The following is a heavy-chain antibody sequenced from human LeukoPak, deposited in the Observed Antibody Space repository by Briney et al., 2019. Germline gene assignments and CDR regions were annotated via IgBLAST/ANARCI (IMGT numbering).Heavy chain of an antibody. Sequence: GGSLRLSCAASGFTFSSNSMNWVRQAPGKGLEWVSCISSSGSTIYYADSVKGRFTISRDNAKNSLYLQMNSLRAEDTAVYYCARHSSSPRWFDPWGQGTLVTVSS. D-gene: IGHD6-6*01. J-gene: IGHJ5*02. CDR2: ISSSGSTI. CDR3: ARHSSSPRWFDP. CDR1: GFTFSSNS. V-gene: IGHV3-48*04.